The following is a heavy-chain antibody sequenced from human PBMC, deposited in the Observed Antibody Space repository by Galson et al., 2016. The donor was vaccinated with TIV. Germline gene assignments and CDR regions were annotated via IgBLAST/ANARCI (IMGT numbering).Heavy chain of an antibody. CDR1: GFTFSDYY. CDR2: ISSRGDYT. J-gene: IGHJ4*02. D-gene: IGHD5-12*01. V-gene: IGHV3-11*06. Sequence: SLRLSCAASGFTFSDYYMTLIRQAPGQGLEWVASISSRGDYTYYADSVKGRFTISRDNSKNTLYLQMNSLRAEDTAVYYCARDRGSIVATTLDYWGQGTLVTVSS. CDR3: ARDRGSIVATTLDY.